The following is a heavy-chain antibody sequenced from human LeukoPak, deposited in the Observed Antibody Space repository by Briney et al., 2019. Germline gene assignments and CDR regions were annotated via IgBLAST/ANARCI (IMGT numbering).Heavy chain of an antibody. J-gene: IGHJ5*02. CDR2: IYYSGST. D-gene: IGHD5-24*01. CDR3: ARKDGYNSIRWFDP. CDR1: GGSISSYY. Sequence: SETLSLTCTISGGSISSYYWSWIRQPPGKGLEWIGSIYYSGSTNYNPSLKSPVTISVDTSKIQFSLKLSSVTAADTAVYYSARKDGYNSIRWFDPWGQGTLVTVSS. V-gene: IGHV4-59*08.